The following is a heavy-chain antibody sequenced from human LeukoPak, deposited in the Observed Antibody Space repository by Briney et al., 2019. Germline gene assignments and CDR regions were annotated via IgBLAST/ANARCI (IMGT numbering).Heavy chain of an antibody. D-gene: IGHD6-6*01. CDR2: IIPILGIA. V-gene: IGHV1-69*02. CDR1: GGTFSSYT. J-gene: IGHJ5*02. Sequence: SVKVSCKASGGTFSSYTISWVRQAPGQGLEWMGRIIPILGIANYAQKFQGRVTITADKSTSTAYMELSSLRSEDTAVYYCARADTSDSSSPGSWFDPWGQGTLVTVYS. CDR3: ARADTSDSSSPGSWFDP.